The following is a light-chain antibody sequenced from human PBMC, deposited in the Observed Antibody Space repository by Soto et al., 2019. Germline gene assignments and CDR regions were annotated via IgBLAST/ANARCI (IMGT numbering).Light chain of an antibody. CDR3: QHYGSSPWT. V-gene: IGKV3-20*01. Sequence: EIVLTQSPGTLSLSPGERATLSCRASQSVRNNYLAWYQQKPGQAPRLLIYAASGRATVIPDRFSGSGSGTDFTLTISRLEPADFAVYHCQHYGSSPWTFGKGTKVEIK. CDR2: AAS. CDR1: QSVRNNY. J-gene: IGKJ1*01.